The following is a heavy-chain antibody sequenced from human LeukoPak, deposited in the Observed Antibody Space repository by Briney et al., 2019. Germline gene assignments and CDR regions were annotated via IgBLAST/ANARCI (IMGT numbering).Heavy chain of an antibody. D-gene: IGHD3-10*01. J-gene: IGHJ4*02. V-gene: IGHV4-34*01. Sequence: PSETLSLTCAVYGGSFSGYYWSWIRQPPGKGLEWIGEINHSGSTNYNPSLKSRVTISVDTSKNQFSLKLSSVTAADTAVYYCARASPTYYYGSGSLDYRGQGTLVTVSS. CDR2: INHSGST. CDR3: ARASPTYYYGSGSLDY. CDR1: GGSFSGYY.